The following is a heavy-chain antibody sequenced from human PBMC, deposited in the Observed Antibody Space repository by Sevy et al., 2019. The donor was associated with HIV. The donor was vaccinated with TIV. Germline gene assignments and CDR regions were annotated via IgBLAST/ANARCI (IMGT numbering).Heavy chain of an antibody. CDR3: ARDGGDYYGSGSYYNRIYYYYYMDV. J-gene: IGHJ6*03. V-gene: IGHV3-21*01. Sequence: GGSLRLSCAASGFTFSSYSMNWVRQAPGKGLEWVSSISSSSSYIYYADSVKGRFTISRDNAKNSLYLQMNSLRAEDTAVYYCARDGGDYYGSGSYYNRIYYYYYMDVWGKGTTVTVSS. CDR1: GFTFSSYS. CDR2: ISSSSSYI. D-gene: IGHD3-10*01.